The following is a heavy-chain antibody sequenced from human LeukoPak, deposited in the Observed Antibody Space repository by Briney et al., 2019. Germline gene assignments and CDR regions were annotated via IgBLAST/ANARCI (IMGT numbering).Heavy chain of an antibody. CDR2: IYYSGST. V-gene: IGHV4-59*01. CDR1: GGSISSYY. CDR3: ARDLPHYSSGSYYYYGMDV. J-gene: IGHJ6*02. Sequence: PSETLSHTCTVSGGSISSYYWSWIRQPPGKGLEWIGYIYYSGSTNYNPSLKSRVTISVDTSKNQFSLKLSSVTAADTAVYYCARDLPHYSSGSYYYYGMDVWGQGTTVTVSS. D-gene: IGHD3-10*01.